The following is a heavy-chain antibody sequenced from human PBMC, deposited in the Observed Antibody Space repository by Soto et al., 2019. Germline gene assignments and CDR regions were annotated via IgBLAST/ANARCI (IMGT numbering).Heavy chain of an antibody. J-gene: IGHJ6*02. Sequence: GSSVKVSCKASGYTFTSYYMHWVRQAPGQGLEWMGIINPSGGSTSYAQKFQGRVTMTRDTSTSTVYMELSSLRSEDTAVYYCARAKGLLHHKPYYYYGMDVWGQGTTVTVSS. CDR2: INPSGGST. V-gene: IGHV1-46*01. D-gene: IGHD3-3*01. CDR1: GYTFTSYY. CDR3: ARAKGLLHHKPYYYYGMDV.